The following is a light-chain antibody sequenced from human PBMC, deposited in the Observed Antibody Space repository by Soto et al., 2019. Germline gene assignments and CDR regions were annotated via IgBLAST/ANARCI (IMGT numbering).Light chain of an antibody. J-gene: IGKJ4*01. CDR3: QHYGRSPLT. CDR2: DAS. CDR1: QSVRNNY. Sequence: EIVLTQSPDTLSSPGERATLSCRASQSVRNNYLAWYQQKPGQAPRFLIYDASSRATGIPDRFSGSGSGTDFPLTISRLEPEDFAVYYCQHYGRSPLTFGGGTKVNIK. V-gene: IGKV3-20*01.